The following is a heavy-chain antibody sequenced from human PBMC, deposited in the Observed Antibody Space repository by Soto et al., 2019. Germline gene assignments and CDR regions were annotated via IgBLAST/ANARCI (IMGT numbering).Heavy chain of an antibody. D-gene: IGHD6-19*01. Sequence: QVQLVQSGAEVKKPGASVKVFCKASGYTFTSYAMHWVRQAPGQRLEWMGWINAGNGNTKYSQKFQGRVTITRDTSASTAYMELSSLRSEDTAVYYCARVQLQWLDWGYFDYWGQGTLVTVSS. V-gene: IGHV1-3*01. CDR2: INAGNGNT. CDR3: ARVQLQWLDWGYFDY. J-gene: IGHJ4*02. CDR1: GYTFTSYA.